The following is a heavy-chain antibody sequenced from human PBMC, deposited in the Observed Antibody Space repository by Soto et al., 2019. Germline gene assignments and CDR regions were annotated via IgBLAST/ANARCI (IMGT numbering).Heavy chain of an antibody. Sequence: GXSVKVSFKASGYTFTSYYMHWVRQAPGQGLEWMGIINPSGGSTSYAQKFQGRVTMTRDTSTSTVYMELSSLRSEDTAVYYCARNTAMGTFDPWGQGTLVTVSS. V-gene: IGHV1-46*01. D-gene: IGHD5-18*01. CDR1: GYTFTSYY. CDR2: INPSGGST. CDR3: ARNTAMGTFDP. J-gene: IGHJ5*02.